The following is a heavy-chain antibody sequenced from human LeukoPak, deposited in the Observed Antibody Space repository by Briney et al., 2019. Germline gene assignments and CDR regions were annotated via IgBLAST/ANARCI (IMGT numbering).Heavy chain of an antibody. CDR2: INPNSGGT. CDR3: AKEFDDYGDYGAAY. J-gene: IGHJ4*02. Sequence: AASVKVSCKASGYTFTGYYMHWVRQAPGQGLEWMGWINPNSGGTYYAQKFQGRVTMTSDTSISTAYMELSRLRSDNTAVYYCAKEFDDYGDYGAAYWGQGTLVTVSS. CDR1: GYTFTGYY. V-gene: IGHV1-2*02. D-gene: IGHD4-17*01.